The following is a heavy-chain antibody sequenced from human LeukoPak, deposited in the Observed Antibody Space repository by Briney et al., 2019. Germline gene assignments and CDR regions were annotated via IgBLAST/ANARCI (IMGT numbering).Heavy chain of an antibody. D-gene: IGHD3-9*01. J-gene: IGHJ6*02. CDR2: ISAYNGNT. V-gene: IGHV1-18*01. CDR1: GYTFTSYG. Sequence: ASVKVSCKASGYTFTSYGISWVRQAPGQGLEWMGWISAYNGNTNYAQRLQGRVTMTTDTSTSTAYMELRGLRSDDTAVYYCARAAPNLILTGRYGMDVWGQGTTVTVSS. CDR3: ARAAPNLILTGRYGMDV.